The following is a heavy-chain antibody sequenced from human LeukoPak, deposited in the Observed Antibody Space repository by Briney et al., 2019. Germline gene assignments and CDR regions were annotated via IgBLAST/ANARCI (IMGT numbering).Heavy chain of an antibody. D-gene: IGHD3-10*01. J-gene: IGHJ4*02. CDR3: ARDSLIQYGSGSYWGFDY. Sequence: GGSLRLSCAASGFSFSNYWMSWVRQAPGKGPEWVGDIKTDGSDKYYVGSVKGRFTISRDNAKNSLYLQMNSLRAEDTAVYYCARDSLIQYGSGSYWGFDYWGQGILVTVSS. V-gene: IGHV3-7*03. CDR1: GFSFSNYW. CDR2: IKTDGSDK.